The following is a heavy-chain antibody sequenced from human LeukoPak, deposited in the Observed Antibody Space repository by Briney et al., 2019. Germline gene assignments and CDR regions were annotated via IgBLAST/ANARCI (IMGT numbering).Heavy chain of an antibody. CDR3: AKTFEYSSSWYQFQH. J-gene: IGHJ1*01. CDR2: ISGSGGST. V-gene: IGHV3-23*01. D-gene: IGHD6-13*01. Sequence: GGSLRLSCAASGFTFSSYAMSWVRQAPGKGLEWVSAISGSGGSTYYADSVKGRFTISRDNSKNTLYLQMNSLRAEDTAVYYCAKTFEYSSSWYQFQHWGQGTLVTVSS. CDR1: GFTFSSYA.